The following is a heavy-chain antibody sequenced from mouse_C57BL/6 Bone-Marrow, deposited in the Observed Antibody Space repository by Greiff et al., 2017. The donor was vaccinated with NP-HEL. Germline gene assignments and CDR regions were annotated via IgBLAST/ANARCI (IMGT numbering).Heavy chain of an antibody. D-gene: IGHD2-3*01. CDR2: INPYNGGT. Sequence: VQLQQSGPVLVKPGASVKMSCKASGYTFTDYYMNWVKQSPGKSLEWIGVINPYNGGTSYNQKFKGKATLTVDKSSSTAYMELNSLTSEDTAVYYCARRPYDGYCDCDMDYWGQGTSVTVSS. V-gene: IGHV1-19*01. CDR1: GYTFTDYY. CDR3: ARRPYDGYCDCDMDY. J-gene: IGHJ4*01.